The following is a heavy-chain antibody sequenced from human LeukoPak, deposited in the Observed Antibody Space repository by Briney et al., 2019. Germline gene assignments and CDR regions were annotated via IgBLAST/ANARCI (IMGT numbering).Heavy chain of an antibody. Sequence: PGGSLRLSCAASGFTFSSYAMSWVRQAPGKGLEWVSAISGSGGSTYYADSVKGRFTISRDNSKNTLYLQMNSLRAEDTAVYYCARSMVRGVIPDYWGQGTLVTVSS. CDR3: ARSMVRGVIPDY. J-gene: IGHJ4*02. CDR1: GFTFSSYA. CDR2: ISGSGGST. D-gene: IGHD3-10*01. V-gene: IGHV3-23*01.